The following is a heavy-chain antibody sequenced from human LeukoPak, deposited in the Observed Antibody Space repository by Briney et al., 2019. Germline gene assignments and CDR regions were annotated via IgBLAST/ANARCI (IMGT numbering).Heavy chain of an antibody. V-gene: IGHV4-4*07. Sequence: KPSXXXSLTCTVSGGSISSYYWSWVRQPAGQGLEWVGRIYTNAETNYNASLKRRVTMSVHTSKNQLSLKVRSVTAADTAVYYCARAAAAAGGQYFDYWGQGTVVTVSS. CDR1: GGSISSYY. CDR3: ARAAAAAGGQYFDY. J-gene: IGHJ4*02. CDR2: IYTNAET. D-gene: IGHD6-13*01.